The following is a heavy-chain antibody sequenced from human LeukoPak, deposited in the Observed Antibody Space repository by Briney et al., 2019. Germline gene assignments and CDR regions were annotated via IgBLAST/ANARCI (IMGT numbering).Heavy chain of an antibody. Sequence: PGGSLRLSCAASGFIFSNYNMNWVRQTPGKGLEWLSYISSSSGTIYYADSVKGRLTISGDNAKNSLYLQMNSLRAEDTAVYYCARALGYSYGYAVDYWGQGTLVTVSS. CDR2: ISSSSGTI. V-gene: IGHV3-48*01. D-gene: IGHD5-18*01. CDR1: GFIFSNYN. J-gene: IGHJ4*02. CDR3: ARALGYSYGYAVDY.